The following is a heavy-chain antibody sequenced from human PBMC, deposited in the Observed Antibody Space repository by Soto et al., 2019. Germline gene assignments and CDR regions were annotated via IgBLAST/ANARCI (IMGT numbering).Heavy chain of an antibody. Sequence: QVQLVQSGAEVKKPGASVKVSCKASGYTFINFGISWVRQAPGQGPEWMGWISAYNGNTNYAQKFQGRVTMPTDTSTNTAYMGLRSLRSDDTAVYYCARGRDYGSGSYGAFDIWGQGTMVTVSS. CDR2: ISAYNGNT. J-gene: IGHJ3*02. CDR3: ARGRDYGSGSYGAFDI. D-gene: IGHD3-10*01. V-gene: IGHV1-18*01. CDR1: GYTFINFG.